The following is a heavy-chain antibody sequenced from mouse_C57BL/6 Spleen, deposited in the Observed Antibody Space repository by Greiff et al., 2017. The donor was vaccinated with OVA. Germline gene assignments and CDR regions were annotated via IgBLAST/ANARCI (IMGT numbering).Heavy chain of an antibody. D-gene: IGHD2-1*01. Sequence: LVESGPELVKPGASVKISCKASGYAFSSSWMNWVKQRPGKGLEWIGRIYPGDGDTNYNGKFKGKATLTADKSSSTAYMQLSSLTSEDSAVYFCAKVYGNYGGYYAMDYWGQGTSVTVSS. CDR3: AKVYGNYGGYYAMDY. J-gene: IGHJ4*01. CDR1: GYAFSSSW. CDR2: IYPGDGDT. V-gene: IGHV1-82*01.